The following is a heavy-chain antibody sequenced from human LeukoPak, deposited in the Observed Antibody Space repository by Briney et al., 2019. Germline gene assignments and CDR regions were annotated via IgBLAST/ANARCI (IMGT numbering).Heavy chain of an antibody. CDR1: GFTFSGYW. J-gene: IGHJ4*02. Sequence: GGSLRLSCAASGFTFSGYWMHWVRQAPGKGLAWVSVIRSDGSITTYADSVKGRFTISRDTAKNTLYLQMDSLRAEDTAVYYCARDGRSGNFDKWGQGTLVSVSS. CDR3: ARDGRSGNFDK. D-gene: IGHD1-26*01. V-gene: IGHV3-74*01. CDR2: IRSDGSIT.